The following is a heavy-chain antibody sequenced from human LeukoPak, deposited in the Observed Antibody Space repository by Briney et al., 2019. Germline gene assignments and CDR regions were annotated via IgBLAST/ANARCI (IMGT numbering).Heavy chain of an antibody. D-gene: IGHD6-19*01. CDR2: ISSSSSYI. V-gene: IGHV3-21*01. Sequence: GGSLRLSCAASGFTFSSYRMNWVRQAPGKGLEWVSSISSSSSYIYYADSVKGRFTISRDNAKNSLYLQMNSLRAEDTAVYYCARDIAVAGTLAYYYCGMDVWGQGTTVTVSS. CDR1: GFTFSSYR. CDR3: ARDIAVAGTLAYYYCGMDV. J-gene: IGHJ6*02.